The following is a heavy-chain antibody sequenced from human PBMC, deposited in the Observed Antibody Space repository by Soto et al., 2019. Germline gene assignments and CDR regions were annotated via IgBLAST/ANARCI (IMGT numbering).Heavy chain of an antibody. Sequence: GGSLRLSCAASGFTFSSYGMHWVRQAPGKGLEWVAVIWYDGSNKYYADSVKGRFTISRDNSKNTLYLQMNSRRAEDTAVYYCARDIFPNTPYSSSLTWRDYWGQGTLVTVSS. D-gene: IGHD6-6*01. CDR3: ARDIFPNTPYSSSLTWRDY. J-gene: IGHJ4*02. V-gene: IGHV3-33*01. CDR2: IWYDGSNK. CDR1: GFTFSSYG.